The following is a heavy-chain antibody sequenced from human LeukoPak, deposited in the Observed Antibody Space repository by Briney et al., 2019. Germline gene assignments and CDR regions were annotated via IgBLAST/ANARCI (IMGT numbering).Heavy chain of an antibody. V-gene: IGHV3-23*01. CDR3: AKELWVGDPALYFCY. J-gene: IGHJ4*02. CDR1: GFTFSRYA. CDR2: IIASGGST. D-gene: IGHD3-10*01. Sequence: PGGSLRLSCAASGFTFSRYAMSWLRQAPGKGLEWVSAIIASGGSTYYADSVKGRFTISRDNSKNTLYLQMNSLRAEDTAIYYCAKELWVGDPALYFCYWGQGTLVTVSS.